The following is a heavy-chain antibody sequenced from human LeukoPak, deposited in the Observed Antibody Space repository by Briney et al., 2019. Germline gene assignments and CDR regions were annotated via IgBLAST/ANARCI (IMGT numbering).Heavy chain of an antibody. V-gene: IGHV4-59*08. D-gene: IGHD3-10*01. CDR1: GGSTSSYY. J-gene: IGHJ4*02. Sequence: SETLSLTCTVSGGSTSSYYWSWIRQPPGKGLEWIGYIYYSGSTNYNPSLKSRVTISVDTSKNQFSLKLSSVTAADTAVYYCASHRFSSGTKRVVYFDYWGQGTLVTVSS. CDR3: ASHRFSSGTKRVVYFDY. CDR2: IYYSGST.